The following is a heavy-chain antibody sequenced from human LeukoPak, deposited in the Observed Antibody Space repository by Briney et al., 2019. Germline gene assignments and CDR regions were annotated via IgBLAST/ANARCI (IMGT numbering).Heavy chain of an antibody. CDR2: IWYDGSNK. V-gene: IGHV3-33*06. CDR1: GFTFSSYG. CDR3: AKDLESDGARYYFDC. D-gene: IGHD3-10*01. Sequence: PGGSLRLSCAASGFTFSSYGMHWVRQAPGKGLEWVAVIWYDGSNKYYADSVKGRFTISRDNSKNTLYLQMNSLRAEDTAVYYCAKDLESDGARYYFDCWGEGTLVTVSS. J-gene: IGHJ4*02.